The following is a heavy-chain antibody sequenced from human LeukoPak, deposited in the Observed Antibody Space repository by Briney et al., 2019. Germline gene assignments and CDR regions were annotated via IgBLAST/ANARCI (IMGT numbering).Heavy chain of an antibody. D-gene: IGHD5-24*01. CDR2: ISSSSSYI. V-gene: IGHV3-21*01. Sequence: PGGSLRLSCAASGFTFSNYNVNWVRQAPGKGLEWVSSISSSSSYIYYADSLRGRFTISRDNAENSLYLQMISLRAEDTAVYYCARGRDGSQSPIDYWGQGTLVTVSS. J-gene: IGHJ4*02. CDR3: ARGRDGSQSPIDY. CDR1: GFTFSNYN.